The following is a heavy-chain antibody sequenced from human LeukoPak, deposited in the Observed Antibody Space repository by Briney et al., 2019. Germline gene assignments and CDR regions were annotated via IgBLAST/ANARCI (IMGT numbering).Heavy chain of an antibody. D-gene: IGHD3-22*01. J-gene: IGHJ4*02. CDR2: IRYDGSNK. V-gene: IGHV3-30*02. CDR1: GFHFSSAW. CDR3: ANGETRYYYDSSGYDY. Sequence: GGSLRLSCTASGFHFSSAWIHWVRQAPGKGLEWVAFIRYDGSNKYYADSVKGRFTISRDNSKNTLYLQMNSLRAEDTAVYYCANGETRYYYDSSGYDYWGQGTLVTVSS.